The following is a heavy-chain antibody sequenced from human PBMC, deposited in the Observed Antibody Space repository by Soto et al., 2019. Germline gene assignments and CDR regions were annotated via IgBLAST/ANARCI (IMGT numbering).Heavy chain of an antibody. D-gene: IGHD3-10*01. V-gene: IGHV3-23*01. CDR1: GFTFSSYA. CDR2: ISGSGGST. J-gene: IGHJ3*02. CDR3: AKSKQFYGSGSYNAFDI. Sequence: PGGSLILSCAAAGFTFSSYAMSWVRQAPGQGLEWVSAISGSGGSTYYADSVKGRFTISRDNSKNTLYLQMNSLRAEDTAIYYCAKSKQFYGSGSYNAFDIWGQGTMVTVSS.